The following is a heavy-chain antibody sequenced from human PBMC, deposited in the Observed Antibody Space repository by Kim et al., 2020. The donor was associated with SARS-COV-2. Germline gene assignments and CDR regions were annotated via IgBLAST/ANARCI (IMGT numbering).Heavy chain of an antibody. D-gene: IGHD1-26*01. V-gene: IGHV5-51*01. J-gene: IGHJ4*02. Sequence: RYSPSFQGQVTISADKSISTAYLQWSSLKASDTAMYYCARHASYSGSYDWGQGTLVTVSS. CDR3: ARHASYSGSYD.